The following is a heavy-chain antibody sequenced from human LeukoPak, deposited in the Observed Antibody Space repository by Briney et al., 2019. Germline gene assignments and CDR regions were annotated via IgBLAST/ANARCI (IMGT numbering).Heavy chain of an antibody. D-gene: IGHD6-19*01. J-gene: IGHJ4*02. CDR3: ARVASSGWLDY. CDR1: GGSISSYY. CDR2: IYYSGST. V-gene: IGHV4-59*01. Sequence: ETLSLTCTVSGGSISSYYWSWIRQPPGKGLEWIGYIYYSGSTNYNPSLKSRVTISVDTSKNQFSLKLSSVTAADTAVYYCARVASSGWLDYWGQGTLVTVSS.